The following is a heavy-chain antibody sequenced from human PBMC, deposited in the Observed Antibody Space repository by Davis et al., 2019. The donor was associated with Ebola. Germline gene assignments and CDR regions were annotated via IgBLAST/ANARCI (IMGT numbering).Heavy chain of an antibody. CDR2: ISSSSSYI. CDR3: ATRGP. V-gene: IGHV3-21*04. CDR1: GFTFSSYS. J-gene: IGHJ5*02. Sequence: GESLKISCAASGFTFSSYSMNWVRQAPGKGLEWVSSISSSSSYIYYADSVKGRFTISRDNAKNSLYLQMNSLRVDDTAVYYCATRGPWGQGTLVTVSS. D-gene: IGHD3-10*01.